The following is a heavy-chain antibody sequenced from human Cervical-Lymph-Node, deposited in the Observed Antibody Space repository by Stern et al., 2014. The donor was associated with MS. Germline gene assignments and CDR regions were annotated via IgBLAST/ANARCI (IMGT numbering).Heavy chain of an antibody. CDR2: IHYRGST. CDR1: GGSISSTGHY. Sequence: VQLEESGPGLVKPSQTLPLTCTVSGGSISSTGHYWSRIRPHPGKGLEWIGYIHYRGSTYYNPSLMRRSTITVDTSKNQFSLNLSSVTAADTALYYCARSDRLWGSFDYWGQGRLVTVSS. J-gene: IGHJ4*02. D-gene: IGHD3-16*01. V-gene: IGHV4-31*03. CDR3: ARSDRLWGSFDY.